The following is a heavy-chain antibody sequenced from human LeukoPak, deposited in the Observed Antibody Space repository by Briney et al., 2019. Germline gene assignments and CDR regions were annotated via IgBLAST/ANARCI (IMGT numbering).Heavy chain of an antibody. D-gene: IGHD2-15*01. CDR3: ARDVYCSGGSCYPQWFDP. J-gene: IGHJ5*02. CDR1: GYTFTSYD. CDR2: MNPNSGNT. Sequence: ASVKVSCKASGYTFTSYDINWVRQATGQGLEWMGWMNPNSGNTGYAQKFQGRVTMTRDTSISTAYMELSRLRSDDTAVYYCARDVYCSGGSCYPQWFDPWGQGTLVTVSS. V-gene: IGHV1-8*01.